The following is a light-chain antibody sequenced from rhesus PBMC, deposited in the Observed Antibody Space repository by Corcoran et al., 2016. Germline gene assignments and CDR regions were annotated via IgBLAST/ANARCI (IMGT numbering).Light chain of an antibody. Sequence: DIQMTQSPSSLSASVGDRVTITCRASKGISNDLAWYQQKPGEIPKLLINEASNLQSGIPSRFRGSGSGTDFTLTISSLQPEDFARYYCQHYYSTPFTFGPGTKLDIK. CDR3: QHYYSTPFT. J-gene: IGKJ3*01. CDR1: KGISND. V-gene: IGKV1-25*01. CDR2: EAS.